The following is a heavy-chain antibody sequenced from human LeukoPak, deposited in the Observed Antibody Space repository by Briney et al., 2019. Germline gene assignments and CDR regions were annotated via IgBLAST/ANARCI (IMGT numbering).Heavy chain of an antibody. Sequence: ASVKVSCKASGYTFTGYYMHWVRQAPRQGLEWMGRINPNSGGTNYAQKFQGRVTITADKSTSTAYMELSSLRSEDTAVYYCARAPPTNWGQGTLVTVSS. J-gene: IGHJ4*02. CDR3: ARAPPTN. CDR2: INPNSGGT. D-gene: IGHD1-1*01. V-gene: IGHV1-2*06. CDR1: GYTFTGYY.